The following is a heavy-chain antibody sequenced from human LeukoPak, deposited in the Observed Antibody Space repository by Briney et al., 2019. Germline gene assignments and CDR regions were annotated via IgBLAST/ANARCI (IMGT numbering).Heavy chain of an antibody. CDR3: ARSGYYYGSGALSTVGWYFDL. V-gene: IGHV4-4*07. CDR1: GGSISSYY. CDR2: IYTSGST. D-gene: IGHD3-10*01. Sequence: SETLSLTCTVSGGSISSYYWSWIRQPAGKGLEWIGRIYTSGSTNYNPSLKSRVTMSVDTSKNQFSLKLSSVTAADTAVYYCARSGYYYGSGALSTVGWYFDLWGRGTLVTVSS. J-gene: IGHJ2*01.